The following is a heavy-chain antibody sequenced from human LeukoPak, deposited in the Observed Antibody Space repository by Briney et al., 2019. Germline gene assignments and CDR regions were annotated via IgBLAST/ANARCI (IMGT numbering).Heavy chain of an antibody. CDR1: GGSISSGGYY. D-gene: IGHD6-13*01. V-gene: IGHV4-39*07. CDR2: IYHSGST. J-gene: IGHJ4*02. Sequence: SETLSLTCTVSGGSISSGGYYWGWIRQPPGKGLEWIGSIYHSGSTYYNPSLKSRVTISVDTSKNQFSLKLSSVTAADTAVYYCARVPRPYRIAAAGGGYYFDYWGQGTLVTVSS. CDR3: ARVPRPYRIAAAGGGYYFDY.